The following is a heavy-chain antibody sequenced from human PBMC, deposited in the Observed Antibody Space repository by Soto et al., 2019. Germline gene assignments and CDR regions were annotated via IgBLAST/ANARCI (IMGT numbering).Heavy chain of an antibody. J-gene: IGHJ4*02. CDR1: GGSISSGAYS. V-gene: IGHV4-30-2*01. CDR3: ARGGNDSSRLDY. D-gene: IGHD3-22*01. CDR2: IYHSGST. Sequence: PSETLSLTCTVSGGSISSGAYSWSWIRQPPGKGLEWIGYIYHSGSTYYIPSLRSRVTISMDRTKNQFSLHLNSVTAADTAVYYCARGGNDSSRLDYWGQGTLVTVSS.